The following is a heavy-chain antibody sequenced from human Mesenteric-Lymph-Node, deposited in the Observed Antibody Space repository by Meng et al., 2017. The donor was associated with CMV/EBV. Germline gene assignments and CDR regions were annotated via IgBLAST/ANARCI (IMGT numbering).Heavy chain of an antibody. CDR2: IYYPRST. J-gene: IGHJ4*02. V-gene: IGHV4-31*03. D-gene: IGHD3-10*01. CDR3: ARDRGGYGNFDY. CDR1: RGSISSGGSY. Sequence: CTCSRGSISSGGSYWNWIRQHPGKGLEWIGYIYYPRSTSYNPSLNNRLTMSVDTSRHQFSLELNSGTAADPAVDSCARDRGGYGNFDYWGQGTLV.